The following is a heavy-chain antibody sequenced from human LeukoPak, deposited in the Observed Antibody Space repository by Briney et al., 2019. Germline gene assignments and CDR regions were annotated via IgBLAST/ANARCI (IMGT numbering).Heavy chain of an antibody. D-gene: IGHD6-19*01. J-gene: IGHJ4*02. Sequence: GGSLRLSCAASRFTFSSYGMSWVRQSPGKGLEWVSAISGSGGSTYYADSVKGRFTISRDNSKNTLYLQMNSLTTEDTAVYYCAKDQAASVAVADFDYWGQGTLVTVSS. CDR3: AKDQAASVAVADFDY. CDR2: ISGSGGST. CDR1: RFTFSSYG. V-gene: IGHV3-23*01.